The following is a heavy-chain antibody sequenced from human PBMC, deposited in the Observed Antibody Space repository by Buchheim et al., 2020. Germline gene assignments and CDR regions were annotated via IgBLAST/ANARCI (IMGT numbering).Heavy chain of an antibody. CDR1: GDSISSSNW. CDR2: IFHTGYA. J-gene: IGHJ4*02. D-gene: IGHD2-15*01. Sequence: QMLLQESGPGLVKPSGTLSLTCAVSGDSISSSNWWSWVRQPPGKGLEWIGEIFHTGYANYNPSLKSRVTISVDQSTNQFSLKLSSVTAADTAVYFCARDPPGDRVAIWGQGTL. CDR3: ARDPPGDRVAI. V-gene: IGHV4-4*02.